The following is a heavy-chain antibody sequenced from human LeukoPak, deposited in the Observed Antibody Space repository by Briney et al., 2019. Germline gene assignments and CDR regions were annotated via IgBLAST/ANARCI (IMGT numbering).Heavy chain of an antibody. CDR1: GFTFSSYG. V-gene: IGHV3-30*18. D-gene: IGHD4-23*01. J-gene: IGHJ6*02. CDR3: AKGNGGKINYYYGMDV. Sequence: PGRSLRLSCAASGFTFSSYGMHWVRQAPGKGLEWVAVISYDGSNKYYADSVKGRFTISRDNSKNTLYLQMNSLRAEDTAVYYCAKGNGGKINYYYGMDVWGQGTTVTVPS. CDR2: ISYDGSNK.